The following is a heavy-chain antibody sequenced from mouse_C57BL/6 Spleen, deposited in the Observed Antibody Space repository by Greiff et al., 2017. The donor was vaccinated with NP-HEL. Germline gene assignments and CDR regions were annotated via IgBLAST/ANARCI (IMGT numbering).Heavy chain of an antibody. V-gene: IGHV1-18*01. D-gene: IGHD1-1*01. CDR3: ARGTHYYYGSNYWYFDV. CDR1: GYTFTDYN. J-gene: IGHJ1*03. Sequence: VQLQQSGPELVKPGASVKIPCKASGYTFTDYNMDWVKQSHGKSLEWIGDINPNNGGTIYNQKFKGKATLTVDKSSSTAYMELRSLTSEDTAVYYCARGTHYYYGSNYWYFDVWGTGTTVTVSS. CDR2: INPNNGGT.